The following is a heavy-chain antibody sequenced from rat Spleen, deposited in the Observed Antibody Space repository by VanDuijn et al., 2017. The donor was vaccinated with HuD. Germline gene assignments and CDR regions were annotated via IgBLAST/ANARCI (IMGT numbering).Heavy chain of an antibody. CDR2: ISSGGNT. V-gene: IGHV2-6*01. CDR1: GFSLTSNS. CDR3: TRAGGIAHFDY. Sequence: QVQLKESGPGLVQPSQTLSLTCTVSGFSLTSNSVSWVRQPPGKGLEWIAAISSGGNTYYNSALKSRLSINRDTSKSQVFLKMNSLQTDDTAIYYCTRAGGIAHFDYWGQGVMVTVSS. J-gene: IGHJ2*01. D-gene: IGHD3-7*01.